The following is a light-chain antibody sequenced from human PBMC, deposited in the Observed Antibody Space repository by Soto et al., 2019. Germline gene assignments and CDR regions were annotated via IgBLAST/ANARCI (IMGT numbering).Light chain of an antibody. V-gene: IGLV2-11*01. CDR3: CSYAGSYTLVV. Sequence: QSALTQPRSVSGSPGQSVTISCTGTSSDVGGYNYVSWYQQHPGKAPKLMIYDVSKRPSGVPDRFSGSKSGNTASLTFSGLQAEDEADYYCCSYAGSYTLVVFGGGTQLTVL. CDR2: DVS. CDR1: SSDVGGYNY. J-gene: IGLJ2*01.